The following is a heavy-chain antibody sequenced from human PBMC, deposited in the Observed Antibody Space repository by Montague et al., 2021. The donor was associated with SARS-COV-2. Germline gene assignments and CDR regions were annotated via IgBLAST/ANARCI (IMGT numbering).Heavy chain of an antibody. Sequence: SETLSLTCTVSYGSFSGYYWSWIRQAPGKGLEWIGEINHSGTTNXNPSLKSRVTISVDTSKNQFSLKLSSVTAADTAVYYCARGSSILRWGAHDYWGQGTLVTVSS. V-gene: IGHV4-34*01. J-gene: IGHJ4*02. D-gene: IGHD2-21*01. CDR2: INHSGTT. CDR3: ARGSSILRWGAHDY. CDR1: YGSFSGYY.